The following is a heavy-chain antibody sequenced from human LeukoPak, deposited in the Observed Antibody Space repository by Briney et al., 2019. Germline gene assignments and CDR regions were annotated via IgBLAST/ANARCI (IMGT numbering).Heavy chain of an antibody. J-gene: IGHJ3*01. V-gene: IGHV3-23*01. D-gene: IGHD4-17*01. CDR3: GKDPNGDYIGAFDF. CDR1: GLAFRNYA. Sequence: GGSLRLSCVASGLAFRNYAMTWVREAPGKGIGWVSVIRGSGGDIRYADSVKGRLTISRDNSVTTPYLQMNSLRAEDTAVYYCGKDPNGDYIGAFDFWGQGTMVTVSS. CDR2: IRGSGGDI.